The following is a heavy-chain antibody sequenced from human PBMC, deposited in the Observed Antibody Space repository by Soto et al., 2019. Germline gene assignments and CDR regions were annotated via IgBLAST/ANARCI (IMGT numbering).Heavy chain of an antibody. D-gene: IGHD3-10*01. Sequence: PSETLSLTCTVSGGSISSYYWSWIRQPPGKGLEWIGYIYYSGSTNYNPSLKSRVTISVDTSKNQFSLKLSSVTAADTAVYYCARAVLNTRGVYDYSGQRTLVTVSS. CDR3: ARAVLNTRGVYDY. CDR2: IYYSGST. V-gene: IGHV4-59*01. CDR1: GGSISSYY. J-gene: IGHJ4*02.